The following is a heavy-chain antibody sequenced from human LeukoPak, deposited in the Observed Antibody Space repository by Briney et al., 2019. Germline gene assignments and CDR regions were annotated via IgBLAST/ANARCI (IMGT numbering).Heavy chain of an antibody. CDR1: GFTFSSYA. Sequence: PGGSLRLSCAASGFTFSSYAMHWVRQAPGKGLEWVAVISYDGSNKYYADSVKGRFTISRDNSKNTLYLQMNSLRAEDTAVYYCASHIGIAVVGDAFDIWGQGTMVTVSS. V-gene: IGHV3-30-3*01. CDR3: ASHIGIAVVGDAFDI. J-gene: IGHJ3*02. CDR2: ISYDGSNK. D-gene: IGHD6-19*01.